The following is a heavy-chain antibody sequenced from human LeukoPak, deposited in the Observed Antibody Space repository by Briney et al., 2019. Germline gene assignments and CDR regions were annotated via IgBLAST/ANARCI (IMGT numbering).Heavy chain of an antibody. D-gene: IGHD6-19*01. CDR3: AKVRGKYGSGSYFDY. CDR2: IGFSRGNT. V-gene: IGHV3-9*01. Sequence: GGSLRLSCAASGFTFDYYAMHWVRQAPGKGLEWVSFIGFSRGNTAYADSVKGRFTISRDHAKNSLFLQIDSLRPEDTALYYCAKVRGKYGSGSYFDYWGQGTLVTVSS. J-gene: IGHJ4*02. CDR1: GFTFDYYA.